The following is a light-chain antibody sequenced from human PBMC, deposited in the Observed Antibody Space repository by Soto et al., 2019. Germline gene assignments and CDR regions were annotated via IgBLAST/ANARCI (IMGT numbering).Light chain of an antibody. CDR1: QSVLYSSTNKNY. CDR3: QQYYSSPRT. CDR2: WAS. Sequence: DIVMTQSPDSLAVSLGERATINCKSSQSVLYSSTNKNYLAWYQQKAGQPPKLLIYWASTRESGVPDRISGSGFGTDFTLTISSLQAEDVAVYYCQQYYSSPRTFGQGTKLEIK. J-gene: IGKJ2*01. V-gene: IGKV4-1*01.